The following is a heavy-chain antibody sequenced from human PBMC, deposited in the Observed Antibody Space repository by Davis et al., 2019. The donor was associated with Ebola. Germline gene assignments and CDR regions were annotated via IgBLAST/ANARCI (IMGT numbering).Heavy chain of an antibody. CDR3: ARRDHIAARP. D-gene: IGHD6-6*01. Sequence: SETLSLTSAVYGGSFSGYYWSWIRQPPGKGLEWIGEINHSGSTNYNPSLKSRVTISVDTSKNQFSLKLSSVTAADTAVYYCARRDHIAARPWGQGTLVTVSS. J-gene: IGHJ5*02. CDR1: GGSFSGYY. CDR2: INHSGST. V-gene: IGHV4-34*01.